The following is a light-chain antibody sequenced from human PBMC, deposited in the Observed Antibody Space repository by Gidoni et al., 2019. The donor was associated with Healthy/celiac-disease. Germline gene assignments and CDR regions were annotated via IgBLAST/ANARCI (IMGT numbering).Light chain of an antibody. J-gene: IGKJ2*01. Sequence: DIVLTQSPGTLSLSPGERATLSCRASQSVSSSYLAWYQQKPGQAPRLLNYGAYSRATGIPARSGGSGAGTDFTITSSRQEPEDVAVYYCQQYGSSPTFGQGTKLEIK. CDR2: GAY. V-gene: IGKV3-20*01. CDR3: QQYGSSPT. CDR1: QSVSSSY.